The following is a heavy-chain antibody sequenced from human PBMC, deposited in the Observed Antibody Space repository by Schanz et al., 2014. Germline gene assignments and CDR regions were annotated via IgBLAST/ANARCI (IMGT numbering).Heavy chain of an antibody. J-gene: IGHJ4*02. CDR2: INTNTANP. V-gene: IGHV7-4-1*02. CDR3: ARGYCAGTSCPIFDY. D-gene: IGHD2-2*01. Sequence: QVLLVQSGAEVKQPGASVKISCMTSGYIFTNFPLSWVRQAPGQGLEWMGWINTNTANPTYAQGFTGRFVFSLDTSVSTTHLQITNLKADDTAVYYCARGYCAGTSCPIFDYWGQGTLVTVSS. CDR1: GYIFTNFP.